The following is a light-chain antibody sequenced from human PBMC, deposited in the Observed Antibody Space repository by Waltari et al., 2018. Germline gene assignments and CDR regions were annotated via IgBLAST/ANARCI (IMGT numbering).Light chain of an antibody. Sequence: EIVLTQSPATLSLSPGERATLSCRASQSVSSYLAWYQQKPGQAPRLLIYDASNRATGIPARFSGSGSGTDCTLTISSLEPEDFAVYSCQQRSNWPPTFGGGTKVEIK. J-gene: IGKJ4*01. CDR3: QQRSNWPPT. CDR1: QSVSSY. V-gene: IGKV3-11*01. CDR2: DAS.